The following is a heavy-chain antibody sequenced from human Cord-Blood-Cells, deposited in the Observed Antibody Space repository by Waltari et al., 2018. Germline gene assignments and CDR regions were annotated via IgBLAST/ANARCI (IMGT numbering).Heavy chain of an antibody. J-gene: IGHJ4*02. D-gene: IGHD6-6*01. Sequence: QVQLQQWGAGLLKPSETLSPTCAAYGGSFSGYYWSWIRQPPGKGLEWIGEINHSGRTNTNPSLKRRDTITVDTSKNHFSLKLSSVTAAGTAVYYGARFAVIYSSSYYFDYWGQGTLVTVSS. V-gene: IGHV4-34*04. CDR3: ARFAVIYSSSYYFDY. CDR2: INHSGRT. CDR1: GGSFSGYY.